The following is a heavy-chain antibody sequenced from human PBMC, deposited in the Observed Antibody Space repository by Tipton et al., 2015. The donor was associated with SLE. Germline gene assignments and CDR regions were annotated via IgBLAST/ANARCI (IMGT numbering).Heavy chain of an antibody. CDR1: GGSVSSGDNY. CDR2: IHYSGST. Sequence: TLSLTCTVSGGSVSSGDNYWSWIRQHPGKGLEWIGYIHYSGSTYYNPSLKSRVTISVDMSKNQFSLKLSSVTAADTAVYYCARGNTIFGVGYWGQGTLVTVSS. CDR3: ARGNTIFGVGY. V-gene: IGHV4-31*03. D-gene: IGHD3-3*01. J-gene: IGHJ4*02.